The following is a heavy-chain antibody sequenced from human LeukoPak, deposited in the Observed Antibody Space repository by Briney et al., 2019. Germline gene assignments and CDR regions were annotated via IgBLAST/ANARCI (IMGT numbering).Heavy chain of an antibody. Sequence: GGSLRLSCAASGFTFSSYWMSWVRPAPGKGLEGVANIKQEGSEKYYVDSVKGRFTISRANAKNSLYLQMISLRAEDTAVYYCARDQRDSSSSGYYYYYMDVGGKGTTVTVSS. D-gene: IGHD6-6*01. CDR3: ARDQRDSSSSGYYYYYMDV. V-gene: IGHV3-7*01. CDR1: GFTFSSYW. CDR2: IKQEGSEK. J-gene: IGHJ6*03.